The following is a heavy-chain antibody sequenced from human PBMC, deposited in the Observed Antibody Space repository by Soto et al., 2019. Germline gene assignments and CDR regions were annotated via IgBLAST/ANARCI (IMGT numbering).Heavy chain of an antibody. CDR1: GFTVSSNY. V-gene: IGHV3-66*01. D-gene: IGHD2-15*01. J-gene: IGHJ6*03. CDR2: IYSGGST. Sequence: GGSLRLSCAASGFTVSSNYMSWVRQAPGKGLEWVSVIYSGGSTYYADSVKGRFTISRDNSKNTLYLQMNSLRAEDTAVYYCARGGGYCSGGSCYSDHYYYYMDVWGKGTTVTVSS. CDR3: ARGGGYCSGGSCYSDHYYYYMDV.